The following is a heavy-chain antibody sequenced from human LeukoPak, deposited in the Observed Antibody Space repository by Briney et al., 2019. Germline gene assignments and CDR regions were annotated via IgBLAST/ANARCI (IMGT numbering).Heavy chain of an antibody. CDR3: ARDQMGSGYYYFVDAFDI. CDR2: IKQDGSEK. V-gene: IGHV3-7*01. D-gene: IGHD3-22*01. CDR1: GFTFSSYW. Sequence: GGSLRLSCAASGFTFSSYWMSWVRQAPGKGLEWVANIKQDGSEKYYVDSVKGRFTISRENAKNSLYLQMNSLRAEDTAVYYCARDQMGSGYYYFVDAFDIWGQGTMVTVSS. J-gene: IGHJ3*02.